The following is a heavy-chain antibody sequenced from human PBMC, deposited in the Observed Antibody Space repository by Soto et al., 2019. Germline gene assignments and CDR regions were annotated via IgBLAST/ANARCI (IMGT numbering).Heavy chain of an antibody. CDR2: IKQDGSEE. D-gene: IGHD1-26*01. Sequence: GGSLRLSCAASGFTFSSFWMTWVRQAPGKGLEWVANIKQDGSEEYYVDSVKGRFTISRNNARNSLFLEMKSLRSEDTAVYSCVRDRSGSYLEGFDYWGQGTLVTVSS. V-gene: IGHV3-7*01. CDR1: GFTFSSFW. J-gene: IGHJ4*02. CDR3: VRDRSGSYLEGFDY.